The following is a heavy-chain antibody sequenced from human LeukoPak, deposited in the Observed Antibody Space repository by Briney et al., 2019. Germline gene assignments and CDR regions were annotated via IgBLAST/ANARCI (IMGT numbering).Heavy chain of an antibody. Sequence: GGSLRLSCAASGFTFSSSGMHWVRQAPGKGLEWVAVIWYDGSDKYSADSVKGRFTISRDNSKNTLYLQMNSLRAEDTAVYYCARSFYDSSGYYLPYWGQGTLVTVSS. D-gene: IGHD3-22*01. CDR3: ARSFYDSSGYYLPY. CDR1: GFTFSSSG. CDR2: IWYDGSDK. V-gene: IGHV3-33*01. J-gene: IGHJ4*02.